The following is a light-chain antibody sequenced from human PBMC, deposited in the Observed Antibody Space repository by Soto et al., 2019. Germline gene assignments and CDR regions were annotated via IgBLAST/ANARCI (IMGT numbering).Light chain of an antibody. CDR3: QQSFTTPLT. CDR2: VAS. J-gene: IGKJ4*01. V-gene: IGKV1-39*01. CDR1: QSIGRF. Sequence: DIQMTQSPSSLSASVGDRVTITCRASQSIGRFLNWHQQKPGIAPNVLINVASTLRSGVPSRFSGSGSGTDFNLTINSLQPEDFATYFCQQSFTTPLTFGGGTKVEIK.